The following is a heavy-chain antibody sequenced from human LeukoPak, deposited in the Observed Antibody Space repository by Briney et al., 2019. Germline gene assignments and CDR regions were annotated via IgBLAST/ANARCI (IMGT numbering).Heavy chain of an antibody. J-gene: IGHJ3*02. CDR2: IGGSSRSM. CDR1: GFTFSSHS. V-gene: IGHV3-21*01. Sequence: GGALRLSCVDSGFTFSSHSMNWVRQAPGKGLEWVSTIGGSSRSMYYAGSVKGRFTISRDNARNSVYLQMDSLSADDTAVYYCARETEEAFDIWVQGTMIAVSS. D-gene: IGHD1-14*01. CDR3: ARETEEAFDI.